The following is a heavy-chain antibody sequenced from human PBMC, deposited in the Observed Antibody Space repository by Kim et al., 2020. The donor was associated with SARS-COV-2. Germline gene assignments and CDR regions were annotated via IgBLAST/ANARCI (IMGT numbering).Heavy chain of an antibody. CDR2: INHSGSI. CDR1: GGSFSSYY. V-gene: IGHV4-34*01. D-gene: IGHD2-21*02. CDR3: ARGFMVTAFDY. Sequence: SQTLSLTCVVYGGSFSSYYWNWIRQPPGKGLEWIGEINHSGSISYNPSLKSRVTILVDTSKNQFSLKLSSVTTSDTAVYYCARGFMVTAFDYWGQGTPVT. J-gene: IGHJ4*02.